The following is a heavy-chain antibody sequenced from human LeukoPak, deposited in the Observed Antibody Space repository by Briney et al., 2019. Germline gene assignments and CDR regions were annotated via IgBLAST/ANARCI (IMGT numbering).Heavy chain of an antibody. CDR2: INAGNGNT. Sequence: ASVKVSCKASGYTFTSYAMHWVRQAPGQRLEWMGWINAGNGNTKYSQKFQGRVTITRGTSASTAYMELSSLRSEDTAVYYCARGSAYCGGDCYAPFDYWGQGTLVTVSS. CDR1: GYTFTSYA. CDR3: ARGSAYCGGDCYAPFDY. D-gene: IGHD2-21*01. J-gene: IGHJ4*02. V-gene: IGHV1-3*01.